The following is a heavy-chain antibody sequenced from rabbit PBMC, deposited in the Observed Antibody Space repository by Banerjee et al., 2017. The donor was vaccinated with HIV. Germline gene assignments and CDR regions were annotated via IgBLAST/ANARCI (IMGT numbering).Heavy chain of an antibody. CDR2: INSNTGNT. V-gene: IGHV1S40*01. Sequence: QSLEESGGDLVKPGASLTLTCKASGIDFSSCGIGWVRQAPGKGLEWIACINSNTGNTVYASWAKGPFTISKTSSTTVTLQMTSLTAADTATYFCARDETGSADWYFNLWGPGTLVTVS. CDR3: ARDETGSADWYFNL. CDR1: GIDFSSCG. J-gene: IGHJ4*01. D-gene: IGHD4-2*01.